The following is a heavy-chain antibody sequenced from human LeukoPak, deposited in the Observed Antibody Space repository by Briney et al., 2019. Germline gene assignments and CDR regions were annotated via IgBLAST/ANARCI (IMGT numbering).Heavy chain of an antibody. CDR1: GFTFSSYE. CDR3: ARAQPGYCSGGSCYEFDY. V-gene: IGHV3-48*03. D-gene: IGHD2-15*01. Sequence: GGSLRLSCAASGFTFSSYEMNWVRQAPGKGLEWVSYISSSGSTIYYADSVKGRFTISRDNAKNSLYLQMNSLRAEGTAVYYCARAQPGYCSGGSCYEFDYWGQGTLVTVSP. J-gene: IGHJ4*02. CDR2: ISSSGSTI.